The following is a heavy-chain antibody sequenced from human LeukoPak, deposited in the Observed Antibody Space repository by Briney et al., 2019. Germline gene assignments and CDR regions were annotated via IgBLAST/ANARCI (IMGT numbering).Heavy chain of an antibody. V-gene: IGHV1-8*01. CDR2: MNPNSGNT. CDR3: ARGEITMIVVVTPNGMDV. D-gene: IGHD3-22*01. CDR1: GYTFTSYD. Sequence: ASAKVSCKASGYTFTSYDINWVRQATGQGLEWMGWMNPNSGNTGYAQKFQGKVTMTRNTSISTAYMKLSSLRSEDTAVYYCARGEITMIVVVTPNGMDVWGQGTTVTVSS. J-gene: IGHJ6*02.